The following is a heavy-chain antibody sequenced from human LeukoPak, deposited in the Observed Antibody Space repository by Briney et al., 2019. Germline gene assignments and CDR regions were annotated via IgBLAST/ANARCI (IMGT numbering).Heavy chain of an antibody. CDR1: GFTFSSYG. Sequence: PGGSLRLSCAASGFTFSSYGMHWVRQAPGKGLEWVAFIRYDGSNKYYADSVKGRFTISRDNSKNTLYLQMNSLRAEDTAVYYCANGIAAAGAYYFDYWGQGTLVTVSS. CDR2: IRYDGSNK. V-gene: IGHV3-30*02. D-gene: IGHD6-13*01. CDR3: ANGIAAAGAYYFDY. J-gene: IGHJ4*02.